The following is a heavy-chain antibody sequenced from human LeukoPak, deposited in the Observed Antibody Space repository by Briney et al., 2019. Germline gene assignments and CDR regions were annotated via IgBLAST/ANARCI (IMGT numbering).Heavy chain of an antibody. CDR3: VCLGLGGLSLD. V-gene: IGHV3-74*01. J-gene: IGHJ4*02. CDR2: VNSDGSGT. D-gene: IGHD3-16*01. Sequence: GGSLRLSCAASGFTFSRYSMHWVRQAPGKGLVWVSHVNSDGSGTDYADSVKGRFTISRDNAKNTLYLQMDSLRVEDTAVYYCVCLGLGGLSLDWGQGTLVTVSS. CDR1: GFTFSRYS.